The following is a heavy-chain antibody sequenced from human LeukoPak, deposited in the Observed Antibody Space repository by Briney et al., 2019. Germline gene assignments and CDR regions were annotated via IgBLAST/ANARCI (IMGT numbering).Heavy chain of an antibody. V-gene: IGHV3-21*01. Sequence: GGSLRLSCAASGFTFSSYSMNWVRQAPGKGLEWVSSISSSSSYIYYADSVKGRFTISRDNAKNSLYLQMNSLRAEDTAVYYCARDRSYGDYADYWGQGTLVTASS. CDR1: GFTFSSYS. J-gene: IGHJ4*02. CDR3: ARDRSYGDYADY. CDR2: ISSSSSYI. D-gene: IGHD4-17*01.